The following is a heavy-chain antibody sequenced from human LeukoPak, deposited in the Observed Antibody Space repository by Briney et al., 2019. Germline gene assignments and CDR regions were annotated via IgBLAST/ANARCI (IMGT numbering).Heavy chain of an antibody. CDR3: ARVSGSSSF. D-gene: IGHD3-10*01. Sequence: GGSLRLSCAASGLTFTDYWIFWVRQGPGKGLVWVSRVNSDGTTTNYADSVKGRFTISRDNAKNTVYLQMNSLRVEDTAVYYCARVSGSSSFWGQGTLVTVSS. V-gene: IGHV3-74*01. CDR1: GLTFTDYW. J-gene: IGHJ4*02. CDR2: VNSDGTTT.